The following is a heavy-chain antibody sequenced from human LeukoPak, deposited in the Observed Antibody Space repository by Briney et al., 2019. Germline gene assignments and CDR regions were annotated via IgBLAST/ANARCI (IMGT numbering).Heavy chain of an antibody. CDR3: ARVRQWLVGMVDY. D-gene: IGHD6-19*01. CDR1: GFTFSDFW. V-gene: IGHV3-74*01. J-gene: IGHJ4*02. Sequence: GGSLRLSCAASGFTFSDFWMHWVRQAPGKGLVWVSRVNSGGTVTNYADSVKGRLTISRDNAKNTLYLQMNSLRAEDTAVYYCARVRQWLVGMVDYWGQGTLVTVSS. CDR2: VNSGGTVT.